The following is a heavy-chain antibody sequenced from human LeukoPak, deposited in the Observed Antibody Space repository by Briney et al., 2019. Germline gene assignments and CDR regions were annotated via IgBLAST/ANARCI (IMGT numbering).Heavy chain of an antibody. V-gene: IGHV1-46*01. CDR3: ARDLGIGWYMFDY. J-gene: IGHJ4*02. Sequence: ASVKVSCKASGYTFTSHYVHWVRQAPGQGLEWVGRINPSDGSTSYAQKFQGRVPMTWDTATGTVYMELSSLRSEDTAMYYCARDLGIGWYMFDYWGQGTLVNVSS. D-gene: IGHD6-19*01. CDR1: GYTFTSHY. CDR2: INPSDGST.